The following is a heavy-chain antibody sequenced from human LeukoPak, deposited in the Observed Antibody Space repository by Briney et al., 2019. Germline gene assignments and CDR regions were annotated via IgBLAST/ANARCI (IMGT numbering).Heavy chain of an antibody. V-gene: IGHV4-34*01. D-gene: IGHD2-2*02. J-gene: IGHJ4*02. CDR2: IYHSGST. CDR3: ARALLYCSSTSCYTRGFDY. CDR1: GGSFSGYY. Sequence: SETLSLTCAVYGGSFSGYYWSWIRQPPGKGLEWIGSIYHSGSTYYNPSLKSRVTISVDTSKNQFSLKLSSVTVADTAVYYCARALLYCSSTSCYTRGFDYWGQGTLVTVSS.